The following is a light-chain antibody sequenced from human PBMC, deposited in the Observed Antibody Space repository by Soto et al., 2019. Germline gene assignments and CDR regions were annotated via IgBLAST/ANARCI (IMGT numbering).Light chain of an antibody. Sequence: EISMTQFPAILSASPGGGATLSCRAAQDVTTNFAWYQLRRGQPPRLLIYDISTRATGVPARFTAGGSGTEFTLTISSLQSDDLAVYYCQQYDKWPRTFGQGTKVDIK. V-gene: IGKV3-15*01. CDR2: DIS. CDR1: QDVTTN. CDR3: QQYDKWPRT. J-gene: IGKJ1*01.